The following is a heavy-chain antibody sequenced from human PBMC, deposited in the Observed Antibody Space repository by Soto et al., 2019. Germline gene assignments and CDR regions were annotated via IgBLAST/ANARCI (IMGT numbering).Heavy chain of an antibody. CDR3: AKVATLITMVRGVYFIH. V-gene: IGHV3-23*01. CDR2: MSGNGGGT. J-gene: IGHJ4*02. D-gene: IGHD3-10*01. CDR1: GFTFSSYA. Sequence: EVQLLESGGGLVQPGGSLRLSCAASGFTFSSYAMTWVRQAPGKGLEWVSAMSGNGGGTYYADSVKGRFTISRDYSKNTVYLQMNSLRAEDTAVYYCAKVATLITMVRGVYFIHWGQGTLVTVSA.